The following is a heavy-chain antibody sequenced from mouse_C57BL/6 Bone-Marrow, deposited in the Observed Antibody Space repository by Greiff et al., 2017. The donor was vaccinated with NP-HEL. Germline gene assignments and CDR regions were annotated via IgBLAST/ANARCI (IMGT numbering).Heavy chain of an antibody. Sequence: QVQLQQPGAELVKPGASVKLSCKASGYTFTSYWMHWVKQRPGQGLEWIGMIHPNSGSTNYNEKFKSKATLTVDKSSSTAYMQLSSLTSEDSAVYYCSRCYCYYFDYWGQGTTLTVSS. J-gene: IGHJ2*01. D-gene: IGHD2-12*01. CDR2: IHPNSGST. CDR1: GYTFTSYW. CDR3: SRCYCYYFDY. V-gene: IGHV1-64*01.